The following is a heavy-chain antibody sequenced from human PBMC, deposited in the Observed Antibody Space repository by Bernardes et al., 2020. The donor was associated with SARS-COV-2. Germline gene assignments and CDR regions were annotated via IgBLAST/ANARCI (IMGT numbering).Heavy chain of an antibody. CDR1: GGSIRSYY. CDR2: IYTSGST. J-gene: IGHJ4*02. V-gene: IGHV4-4*07. D-gene: IGHD2-2*01. CDR3: ARVGCSSTSCWAGYDY. Sequence: SETLTLTRTVSGGSIRSYYWSWIRQPAGKGLEWIGRIYTSGSTNYNPSLKSRVTMSVDTSKNQFSLKLSSVTAADTAVYYCARVGCSSTSCWAGYDYWGQGTLVTVSS.